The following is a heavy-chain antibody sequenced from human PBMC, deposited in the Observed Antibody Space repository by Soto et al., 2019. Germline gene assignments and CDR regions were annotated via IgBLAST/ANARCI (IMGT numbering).Heavy chain of an antibody. Sequence: HGESLKSSCKGSGYSFTSYWIGWVRQMPGKGLEWMGIIYPGDSDTRYSPSFQGQVTISADTSISTAYLQWSSLKASDTAMYYCARSITDFWSGNTWFDPWGQETLVTVSS. CDR1: GYSFTSYW. CDR3: ARSITDFWSGNTWFDP. J-gene: IGHJ5*02. D-gene: IGHD3-3*01. V-gene: IGHV5-51*01. CDR2: IYPGDSDT.